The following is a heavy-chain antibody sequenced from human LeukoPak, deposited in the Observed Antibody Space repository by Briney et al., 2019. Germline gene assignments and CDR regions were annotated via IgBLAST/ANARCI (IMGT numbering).Heavy chain of an antibody. CDR1: GFTFSSYA. V-gene: IGHV3-23*01. CDR2: ISGSGGST. J-gene: IGHJ3*02. Sequence: GGSLRLSCAASGFTFSSYAMSWVRQAPGKGLEWVSAISGSGGSTYYADSVKGRFTISRDNSKNTLYLQMNSLRAEDTAVYYCAKDGVTMVRGPDAFDIWGQGTMVTVSS. CDR3: AKDGVTMVRGPDAFDI. D-gene: IGHD3-10*01.